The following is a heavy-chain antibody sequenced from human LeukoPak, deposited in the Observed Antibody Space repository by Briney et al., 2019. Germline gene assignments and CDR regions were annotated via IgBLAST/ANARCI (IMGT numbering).Heavy chain of an antibody. CDR3: ARAGSVAGTHWFDP. Sequence: SETLSLTCTVSGGSISSSSYYWGWIRQPPGKGLEWIGSIYYSGSTYYNPSLKSRVTISVDPSKNQFSLKLSSVTAADTAVYYCARAGSVAGTHWFDPWGQGTLVTVSS. J-gene: IGHJ5*02. CDR2: IYYSGST. D-gene: IGHD6-19*01. V-gene: IGHV4-39*01. CDR1: GGSISSSSYY.